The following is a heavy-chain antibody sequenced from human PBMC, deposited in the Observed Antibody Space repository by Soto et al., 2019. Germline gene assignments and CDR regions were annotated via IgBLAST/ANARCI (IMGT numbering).Heavy chain of an antibody. CDR2: IYYSGST. CDR1: GGSISSGGYY. V-gene: IGHV4-31*03. CDR3: ARVEKGIYYFDY. J-gene: IGHJ4*02. D-gene: IGHD3-3*01. Sequence: SETLSLTCTVSGGSISSGGYYWSWIRQHPGKGLEWIGYIYYSGSTYYNPSLKSRVTISVDTSKNQFSLKLSSVTAADTAVYYCARVEKGIYYFDYWGQGTLVTVS.